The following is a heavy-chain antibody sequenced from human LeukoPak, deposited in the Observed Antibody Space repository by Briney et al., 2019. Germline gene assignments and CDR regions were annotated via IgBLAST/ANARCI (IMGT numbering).Heavy chain of an antibody. D-gene: IGHD2-15*01. V-gene: IGHV4-59*12. CDR3: ARDYCSGGSCPIDY. CDR2: IYFSGST. J-gene: IGHJ4*02. CDR1: GGSISSYY. Sequence: SETLSLTCTVSGGSISSYYWSWIRQPPGKGLEWIGYIYFSGSTYYNPSLKSRVTISVDTSKNQFSLKLSSVTAADTAVYYCARDYCSGGSCPIDYWGQGTLVTVSS.